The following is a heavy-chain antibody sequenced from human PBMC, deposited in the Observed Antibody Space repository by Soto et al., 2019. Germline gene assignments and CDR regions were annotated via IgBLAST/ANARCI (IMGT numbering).Heavy chain of an antibody. CDR1: GGSLSGYY. CDR2: VKDGGHT. D-gene: IGHD5-12*01. J-gene: IGHJ4*02. Sequence: QVQLQQWGAGLLKPSETLSLNCAVTGGSLSGYYWSWIRQPPGKGLEWIGEVKDGGHTNYSPSLRGRVTRSSSPSNNQFSLRLNSVTAADTGVYYCARGQEGVVATHWDQGSLVTVSS. V-gene: IGHV4-34*01. CDR3: ARGQEGVVATH.